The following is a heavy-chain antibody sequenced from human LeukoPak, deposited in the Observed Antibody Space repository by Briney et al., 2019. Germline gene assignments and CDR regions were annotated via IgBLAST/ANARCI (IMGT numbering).Heavy chain of an antibody. Sequence: GGSLTLSCVASGFTSSTYWMQRARHAPGQGLVWVCRISNDGSSTGYADFVKGRFTISRDNAKNTLYLQMNSLRAEDTAVYFCARHLTYGGWNSWGQGTLVTVSS. D-gene: IGHD4-23*01. CDR1: GFTSSTYW. V-gene: IGHV3-74*01. J-gene: IGHJ4*02. CDR2: ISNDGSST. CDR3: ARHLTYGGWNS.